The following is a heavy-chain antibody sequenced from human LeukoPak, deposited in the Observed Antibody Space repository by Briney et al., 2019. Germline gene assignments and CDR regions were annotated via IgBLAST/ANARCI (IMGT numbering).Heavy chain of an antibody. V-gene: IGHV4-59*08. Sequence: PSETLSLTCTVSGGSISSYYWSWIRQPPGKGLEWIGYIYYSGSTNYNPSLKSRVTISVDTSKNQFSLKLSSVTAADTAVYYCARQFHSSSWFDPWGQGTLVTVSS. J-gene: IGHJ5*02. CDR1: GGSISSYY. D-gene: IGHD6-13*01. CDR2: IYYSGST. CDR3: ARQFHSSSWFDP.